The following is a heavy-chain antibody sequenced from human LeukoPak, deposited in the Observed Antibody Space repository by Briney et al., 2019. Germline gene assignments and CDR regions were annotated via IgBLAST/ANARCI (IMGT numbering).Heavy chain of an antibody. Sequence: SETLSLTCTVSGGSISSSTYYWDWIRQPPGTGPEWIGSIYYSGSTYYDPSLKSRVTISADTSKNQFSLRLGSVTAADTAAYYCARRDNWFDPWGQGTLVTVSS. J-gene: IGHJ5*02. CDR2: IYYSGST. V-gene: IGHV4-39*01. CDR1: GGSISSSTYY. CDR3: ARRDNWFDP.